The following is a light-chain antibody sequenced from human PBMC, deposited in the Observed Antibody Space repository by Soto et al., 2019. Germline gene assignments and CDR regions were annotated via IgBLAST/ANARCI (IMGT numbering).Light chain of an antibody. CDR1: QSVSSN. J-gene: IGKJ2*01. CDR2: GAS. Sequence: EIVMTQSPATLSVSPGERATLSCRASQSVSSNLAWYQQKPGQPPRLLIYGASTRATGIPARFSGSGSGTEFTFTISSLQSEDFAVYYCQQYNNWPPRNTFGQGTKLEIK. V-gene: IGKV3-15*01. CDR3: QQYNNWPPRNT.